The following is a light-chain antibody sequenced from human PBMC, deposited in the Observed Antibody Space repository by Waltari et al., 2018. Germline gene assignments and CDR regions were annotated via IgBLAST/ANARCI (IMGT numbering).Light chain of an antibody. CDR3: ETWDSNLSAAV. CDR2: END. V-gene: IGLV1-51*02. J-gene: IGLJ3*02. CDR1: RSNLGNNF. Sequence: QSVSTQPPSVSAAPGQKVTISCPGSRSNLGNNFVSWYQQFPRTPPKLLLHENDKRPSGVPDRFAGSKSGTSATLDITGLQPGDEADYHCETWDSNLSAAVFGGGTKLTVL.